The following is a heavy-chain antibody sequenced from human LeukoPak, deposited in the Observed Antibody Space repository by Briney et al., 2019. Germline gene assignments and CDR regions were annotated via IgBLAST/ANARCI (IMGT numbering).Heavy chain of an antibody. J-gene: IGHJ6*02. CDR1: GYTFTSYF. Sequence: ASVKVSCKASGYTFTSYFMHWVRQAPGQGLEWMGIINPSGGSTSYAQKFQGRVTMTRATSTSTVYMELSTLRSEDTAVYYCARVELNYGMDVWGQGTTVTVSS. D-gene: IGHD1-7*01. V-gene: IGHV1-46*01. CDR3: ARVELNYGMDV. CDR2: INPSGGST.